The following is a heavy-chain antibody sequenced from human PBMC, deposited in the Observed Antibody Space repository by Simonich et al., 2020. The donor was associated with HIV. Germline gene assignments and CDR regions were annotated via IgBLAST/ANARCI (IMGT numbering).Heavy chain of an antibody. D-gene: IGHD6-13*01. CDR1: GFTFSSYW. V-gene: IGHV3-7*01. CDR2: RKQDGREK. CDR3: ARDRSTNSSWYADY. J-gene: IGHJ4*02. Sequence: EVQLVESGGGLVQPGGSLRLSCAASGFTFSSYWMSWVRQAPGKGLEWVANRKQDGREKYYVDSVKGRFTITRDNAKYSLYLQMNSLRAEDTAVYYCARDRSTNSSWYADYWGQGTLVTVSS.